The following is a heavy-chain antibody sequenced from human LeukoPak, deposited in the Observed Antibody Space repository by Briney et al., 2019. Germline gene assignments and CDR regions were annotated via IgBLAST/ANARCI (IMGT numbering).Heavy chain of an antibody. J-gene: IGHJ5*01. CDR2: IDCSGKT. V-gene: IGHV4-31*03. CDR3: ARGYPFFDF. Sequence: PSETLSLTCSVSGGSISSGTFYWNWIRQHPGKGLEWIGYIDCSGKTYYKPSLKSRLTISRDTSKNQLSLRLTSVTAADTAVYYCARGYPFFDFWGQGTLVTVSS. CDR1: GGSISSGTFY. D-gene: IGHD5-18*01.